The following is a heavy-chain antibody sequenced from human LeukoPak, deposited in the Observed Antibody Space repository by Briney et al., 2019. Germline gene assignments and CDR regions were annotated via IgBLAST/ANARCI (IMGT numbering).Heavy chain of an antibody. CDR3: ARGFLFGRVSPNDY. CDR2: ISTSGSTI. CDR1: GFTFSSYE. J-gene: IGHJ4*02. Sequence: GGSLRLSCTASGFTFSSYEMNWVRQAPGKGLEWVSYISTSGSTIYYADSVKGRFTISRDNAKNSLYLQMNSLRAEDTAVYYCARGFLFGRVSPNDYWGQGTLVTVSS. V-gene: IGHV3-48*03. D-gene: IGHD3-16*01.